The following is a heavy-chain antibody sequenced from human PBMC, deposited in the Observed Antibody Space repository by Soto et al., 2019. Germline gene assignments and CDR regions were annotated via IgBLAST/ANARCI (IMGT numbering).Heavy chain of an antibody. V-gene: IGHV3-30*18. Sequence: QVQLVESGGGVVQPGRSLRLSCAASEFTFSTYVMHWVGQAPGKGLEWLALISYDGSDKYYAGSVKGRFTISRDNSKNTLYLQMNILRSEDTAVYYCAKDYQRLDYNYGMDVWGQGTTVTVSS. CDR3: AKDYQRLDYNYGMDV. J-gene: IGHJ6*02. CDR2: ISYDGSDK. D-gene: IGHD2-2*01. CDR1: EFTFSTYV.